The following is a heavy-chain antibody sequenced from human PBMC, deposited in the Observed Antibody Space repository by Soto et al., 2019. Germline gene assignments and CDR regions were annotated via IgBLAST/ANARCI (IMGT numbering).Heavy chain of an antibody. J-gene: IGHJ4*02. D-gene: IGHD2-15*01. CDR3: AREEGVVARAFDY. Sequence: QVQLVESGGGVVQPGRSLRLSCAASGFTFSNYGMHWVRQAPGKGREWVAVIWPDGSKQYYADSVKGRFTISRDNSKSTMYMQMNSLRADDTAVYYCAREEGVVARAFDYWGQGALVTVSS. V-gene: IGHV3-33*01. CDR1: GFTFSNYG. CDR2: IWPDGSKQ.